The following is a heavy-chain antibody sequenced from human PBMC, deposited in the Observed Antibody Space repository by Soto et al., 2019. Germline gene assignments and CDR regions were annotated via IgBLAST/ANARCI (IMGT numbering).Heavy chain of an antibody. CDR3: ASWGYDIYFDF. D-gene: IGHD5-12*01. CDR2: ISSSSSYI. CDR1: GFTFSGYT. J-gene: IGHJ2*01. Sequence: EVLLVESGGGLVKPGRSLRLSCATSGFTFSGYTMNWVRQAPGKGLEWVSSISSSSSYIDYAVSVKGRFTISRDNAKNSLYLQMNSLRAEDTAVYYCASWGYDIYFDFWGRGTLVTVSS. V-gene: IGHV3-21*06.